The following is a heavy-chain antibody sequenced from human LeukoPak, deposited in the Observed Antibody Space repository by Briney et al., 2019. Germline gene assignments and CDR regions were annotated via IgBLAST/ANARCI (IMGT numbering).Heavy chain of an antibody. CDR3: GREDDSVVFVDH. Sequence: PGGSLRLSCAPSGFTFSSYSMNWVRQAPGKGLEWVSRINSDGSSTTYADSVKGRFTVSRDNAKNTLYLQMSSLSAEDTAIYFCGREDDSVVFVDHWGQGALVTVSS. D-gene: IGHD3-3*01. CDR1: GFTFSSYS. J-gene: IGHJ4*02. V-gene: IGHV3-74*01. CDR2: INSDGSST.